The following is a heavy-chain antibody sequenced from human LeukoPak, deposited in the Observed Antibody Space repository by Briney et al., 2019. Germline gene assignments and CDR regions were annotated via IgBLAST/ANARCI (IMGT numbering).Heavy chain of an antibody. CDR1: GFTFSSYA. J-gene: IGHJ6*02. CDR2: ISYDGSNK. Sequence: GGSLRLSCAASGFTFSSYAMHWVRQAPGKGLEWVAVISYDGSNKYYADSVKGRFTISRDNSKNTLYLQMNSLRAEDTALYYCARELRNPAYTYGYPLYGMDVWGQGTTVTVSS. D-gene: IGHD5-18*01. CDR3: ARELRNPAYTYGYPLYGMDV. V-gene: IGHV3-30-3*01.